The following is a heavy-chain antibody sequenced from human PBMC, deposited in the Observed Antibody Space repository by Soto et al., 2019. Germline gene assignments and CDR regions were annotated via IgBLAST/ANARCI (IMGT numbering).Heavy chain of an antibody. CDR2: IRSFDYRT. Sequence: GGSLRLSCTASGFAYSQYGMSWVRQAPGKGLEWVSSIRSFDYRTNYADSVKGRFTISRDNSKSTLSLQMNSLRAEDTAVYYCAKDVESGWYEAFDYWGPGTLVTVSS. D-gene: IGHD6-19*01. J-gene: IGHJ4*02. V-gene: IGHV3-23*01. CDR1: GFAYSQYG. CDR3: AKDVESGWYEAFDY.